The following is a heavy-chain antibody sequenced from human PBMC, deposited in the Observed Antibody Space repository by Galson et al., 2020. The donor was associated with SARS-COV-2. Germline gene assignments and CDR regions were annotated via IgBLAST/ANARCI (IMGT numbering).Heavy chain of an antibody. D-gene: IGHD3-22*01. Sequence: GESLKISCAASGFTFDDYTMHWVSQAPGKGLEWVSLISWDGGSTYYADSVKGRFTISRDNSKNSLYLQMNSLRTEDTALYYCAKDRVSYYYDSSGYYDCYFDYWGQGTLVTVSS. CDR1: GFTFDDYT. V-gene: IGHV3-43*01. J-gene: IGHJ4*02. CDR3: AKDRVSYYYDSSGYYDCYFDY. CDR2: ISWDGGST.